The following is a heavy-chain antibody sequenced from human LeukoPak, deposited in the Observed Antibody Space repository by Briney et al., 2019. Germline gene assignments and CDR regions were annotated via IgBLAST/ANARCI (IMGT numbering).Heavy chain of an antibody. CDR2: IYYSGST. Sequence: SETLPLTCTVSGGSISSYYWSWIRQPPGKGLEWIGYIYYSGSTNYNPSLKSRVTISVDTSKNQFSLKLSSVTAADTAVYYCARAVVNWFDPWGQGTLVTVSS. D-gene: IGHD3-22*01. J-gene: IGHJ5*02. V-gene: IGHV4-59*08. CDR3: ARAVVNWFDP. CDR1: GGSISSYY.